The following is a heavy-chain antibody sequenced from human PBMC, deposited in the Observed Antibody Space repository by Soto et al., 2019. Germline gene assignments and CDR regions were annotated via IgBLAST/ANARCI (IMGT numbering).Heavy chain of an antibody. CDR2: VYSSGTS. CDR3: AADTQSHDCGDSSAAFNI. V-gene: IGHV4-31*03. D-gene: IGHD4-17*01. CDR1: GASISSDGYY. J-gene: IGHJ3*02. Sequence: QVQLQESGPGLLKPSQTLSLTCTVSGASISSDGYYWNWIRQHPVTRLDWTGVVYSSGTSDYNPSLRSRVTISKDTSKIQFSLMLRSVTAARSAVYYSAADTQSHDCGDSSAAFNIWGHGALVTVSS.